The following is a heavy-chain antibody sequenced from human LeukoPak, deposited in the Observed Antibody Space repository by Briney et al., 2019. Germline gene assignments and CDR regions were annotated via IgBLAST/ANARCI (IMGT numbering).Heavy chain of an antibody. V-gene: IGHV3-74*01. D-gene: IGHD6-13*01. CDR1: GFTFSSYW. J-gene: IGHJ4*02. CDR2: LNSDGSST. CDR3: ARDSIAAPGDFDH. Sequence: GGSLRLSCAASGFTFSSYWMHWVRQAPGKGLVWASHLNSDGSSTFYADSVKGRFTISRDNAKNTLYLQMNSLRAEDTAVYYCARDSIAAPGDFDHWGQGTLVTVSS.